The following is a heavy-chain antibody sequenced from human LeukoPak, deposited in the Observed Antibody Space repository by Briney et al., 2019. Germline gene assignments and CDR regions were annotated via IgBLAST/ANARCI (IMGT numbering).Heavy chain of an antibody. D-gene: IGHD3-16*02. CDR2: IYLSGST. CDR1: GYSISSGYY. CDR3: ARVAYDYVWGSYRLGYYYYYMDV. V-gene: IGHV4-38-2*02. J-gene: IGHJ6*03. Sequence: PSETLSLTCTVSGYSISSGYYWGWIRQPPGKGLEWIGSIYLSGSTYYNPSLKSRVTISVDTSKNQFSLKLSSVTAADTAVYYCARVAYDYVWGSYRLGYYYYYMDVWGKGTTVTVSS.